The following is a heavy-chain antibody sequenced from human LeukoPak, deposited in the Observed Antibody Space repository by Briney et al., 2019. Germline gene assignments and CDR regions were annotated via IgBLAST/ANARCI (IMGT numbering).Heavy chain of an antibody. Sequence: PGGSLRLSCAASGFTFSSYSMNWVRQAPGKGLEWVSSISSSSSYIYYADSVKGRFTISRDKAKNSLYLQMNSLRAEDTAVYYCAREPMTGIDYWGQGTLVTVSS. CDR3: AREPMTGIDY. J-gene: IGHJ4*02. D-gene: IGHD1-1*01. CDR1: GFTFSSYS. V-gene: IGHV3-21*01. CDR2: ISSSSSYI.